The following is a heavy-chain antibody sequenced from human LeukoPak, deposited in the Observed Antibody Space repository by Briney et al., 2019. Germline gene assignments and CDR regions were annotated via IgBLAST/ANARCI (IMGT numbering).Heavy chain of an antibody. Sequence: SVKVSCKASGFTFTSSAMQWVRQARGQRLEWIGWIVVGSGNTNYAQKFQERVTITRDMSTSTAYMELSSLRSEDTAVYYCARPYDSSGYYYDYWGQGTLVTVSS. V-gene: IGHV1-58*02. J-gene: IGHJ4*02. D-gene: IGHD3-22*01. CDR1: GFTFTSSA. CDR3: ARPYDSSGYYYDY. CDR2: IVVGSGNT.